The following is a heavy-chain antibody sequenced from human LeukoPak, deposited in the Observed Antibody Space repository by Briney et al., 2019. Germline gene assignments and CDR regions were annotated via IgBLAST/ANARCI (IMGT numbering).Heavy chain of an antibody. D-gene: IGHD4-17*01. V-gene: IGHV4-59*01. Sequence: SETLSLTCTVSGGSISSYYWSWIRQPPGKGLEWIGYIHYSGSTNYNPSLKSRVTISVDTSKNQFSLKLSSVTAADTAVYYCARAGWGDGDYGHYYYYYMDVWGKGTTVTISS. CDR1: GGSISSYY. CDR3: ARAGWGDGDYGHYYYYYMDV. CDR2: IHYSGST. J-gene: IGHJ6*03.